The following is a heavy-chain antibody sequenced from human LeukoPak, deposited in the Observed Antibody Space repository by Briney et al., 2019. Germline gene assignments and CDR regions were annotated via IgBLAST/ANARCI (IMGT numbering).Heavy chain of an antibody. J-gene: IGHJ4*02. V-gene: IGHV4-59*01. CDR1: GGSISSYY. CDR3: ARARLAAMVDY. CDR2: IYYSGST. Sequence: SETLSLTCTVSGGSISSYYWSWIRQPPGKGLEWIGYIYYSGSTNYNPSLKSRVTILVDTSKNQFSLKLSSVTAADTAVYYCARARLAAMVDYWGQGTLVTVSS. D-gene: IGHD6-25*01.